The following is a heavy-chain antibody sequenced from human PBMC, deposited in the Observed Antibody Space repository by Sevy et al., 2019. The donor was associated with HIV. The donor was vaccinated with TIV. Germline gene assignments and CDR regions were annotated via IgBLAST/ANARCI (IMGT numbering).Heavy chain of an antibody. Sequence: GGSLRLSCAASGFTFSKYSMSWVRQPPGKGLEWVSTLSFGCGEINYADSVKVRFTISRDNSKSSVYLQMNNLRPEYSAVYYCAREGCTKPHDYWGQGTLVTVSS. CDR3: AREGCTKPHDY. J-gene: IGHJ4*02. CDR1: GFTFSKYS. D-gene: IGHD2-8*01. CDR2: LSFGCGEI. V-gene: IGHV3-23*01.